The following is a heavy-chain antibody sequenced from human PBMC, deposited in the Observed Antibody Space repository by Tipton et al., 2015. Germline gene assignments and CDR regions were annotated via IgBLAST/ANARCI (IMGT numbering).Heavy chain of an antibody. Sequence: TLSLTCTVSGASLSNYYWSWIRQPPGKGLEWIGYISYSGSTHYNPSLKRRVTISLDTSKNQFSLTLNSVTAADTAVYYCARDLEHGMDVWGQGTTVTVSS. V-gene: IGHV4-59*01. D-gene: IGHD5-24*01. CDR2: ISYSGST. J-gene: IGHJ6*02. CDR3: ARDLEHGMDV. CDR1: GASLSNYY.